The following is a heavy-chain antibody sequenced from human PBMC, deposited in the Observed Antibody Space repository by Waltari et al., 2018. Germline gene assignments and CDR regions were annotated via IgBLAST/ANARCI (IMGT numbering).Heavy chain of an antibody. V-gene: IGHV4-39*07. J-gene: IGHJ3*02. CDR1: GGSISSSSYY. Sequence: QLQLQESGPGLVKPSETLSLTCTVSGGSISSSSYYWGWIRQPPGKGLEWIGSIYYSGSTYYNPSLKSRVTISVDTSKNQFSLKLSSVTAADTAVYYCARRLYGSGSYGAFDIWGQGTMVTVSS. CDR2: IYYSGST. D-gene: IGHD3-10*01. CDR3: ARRLYGSGSYGAFDI.